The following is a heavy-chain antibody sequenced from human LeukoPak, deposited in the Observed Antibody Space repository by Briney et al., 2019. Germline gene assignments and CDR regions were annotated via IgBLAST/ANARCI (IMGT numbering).Heavy chain of an antibody. Sequence: SQTLSLTCAVSGGSISSGGYSWSWIRQPPGKGLEWIGYIYHSGSTYYNPSLKSRVTISVDRSKNQFSLKLSSVTAADTAVYYCAKGLEYYYDSSGSDAFDIWGQGTMVTVSS. V-gene: IGHV4-30-2*01. D-gene: IGHD3-22*01. CDR2: IYHSGST. J-gene: IGHJ3*02. CDR3: AKGLEYYYDSSGSDAFDI. CDR1: GGSISSGGYS.